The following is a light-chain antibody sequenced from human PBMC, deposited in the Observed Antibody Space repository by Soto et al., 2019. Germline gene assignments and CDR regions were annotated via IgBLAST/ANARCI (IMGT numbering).Light chain of an antibody. Sequence: DIQLTQSPCSVSTTVGDRVTITCRATQSIYDCLHWYKHRRRQAPTVLIYAASSLQNGVPARFGGSGSRTDFTLTISNLQSEDYAIYYCDQSFSIPLTFGGGTKVDIK. CDR3: DQSFSIPLT. J-gene: IGKJ4*02. CDR1: QSIYDC. V-gene: IGKV1-39*01. CDR2: AAS.